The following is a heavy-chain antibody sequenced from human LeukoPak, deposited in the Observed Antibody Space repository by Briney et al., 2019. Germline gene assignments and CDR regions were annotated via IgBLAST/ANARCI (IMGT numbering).Heavy chain of an antibody. Sequence: GGSLRLSCAASGFTFSSYDMHWVRQATGKGLEWVSAIGTAGDTYYPGSVKGRFTISRENAKNSLYLQMNSLRAGDTAVYYCARGSGYCSSTSCLIMDVWGEGTTVTVSS. CDR2: IGTAGDT. V-gene: IGHV3-13*01. CDR1: GFTFSSYD. J-gene: IGHJ6*03. CDR3: ARGSGYCSSTSCLIMDV. D-gene: IGHD2-2*01.